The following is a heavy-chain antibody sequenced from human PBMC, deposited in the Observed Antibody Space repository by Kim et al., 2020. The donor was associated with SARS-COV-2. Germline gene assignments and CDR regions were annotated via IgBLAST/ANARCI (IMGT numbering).Heavy chain of an antibody. D-gene: IGHD2-8*02. CDR3: ARDSTGYFDS. V-gene: IGHV7-4-1*02. Sequence: GNPTYAQGFNGRFVFSVDASVSTAYLQVSSLKAEDTAVYYCARDSTGYFDSWGQGTLVTVSS. CDR2: GNP. J-gene: IGHJ4*02.